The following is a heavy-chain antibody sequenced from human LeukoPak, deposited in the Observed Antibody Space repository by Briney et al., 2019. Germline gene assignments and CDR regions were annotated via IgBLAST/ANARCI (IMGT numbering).Heavy chain of an antibody. CDR3: AGTYGDDPSNFDY. J-gene: IGHJ4*02. Sequence: GGSLRLSCAASGFTFSSYSMNWVRQVPGKGLEWVSSISSSSSYIYYADSVKGRFTISRDNAKNSLYLQMNSLRAEDTAVYYCAGTYGDDPSNFDYWGQGTLVTVSS. CDR1: GFTFSSYS. D-gene: IGHD4-17*01. V-gene: IGHV3-21*01. CDR2: ISSSSSYI.